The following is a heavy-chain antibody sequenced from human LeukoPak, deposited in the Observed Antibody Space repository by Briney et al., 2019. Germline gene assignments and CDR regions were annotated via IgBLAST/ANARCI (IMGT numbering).Heavy chain of an antibody. CDR2: INPDDSDT. J-gene: IGHJ5*02. Sequence: PGESLKISCKGSGYSFTSYWIGWVRQMPGKGLEWMGIINPDDSDTIYSPSFQGQVTISADKSTGTAYLHWSSLKASDTAIYYCTRGGTYYDDSRDYGHWFDPWGQGTLVTVSS. CDR3: TRGGTYYDDSRDYGHWFDP. V-gene: IGHV5-51*01. CDR1: GYSFTSYW. D-gene: IGHD3-22*01.